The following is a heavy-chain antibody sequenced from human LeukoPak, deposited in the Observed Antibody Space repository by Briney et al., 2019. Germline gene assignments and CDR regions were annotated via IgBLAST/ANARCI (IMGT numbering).Heavy chain of an antibody. CDR2: ISAYNGNT. CDR3: ARFANSGYCTNGVCYGDFDY. CDR1: GYTFTSYG. V-gene: IGHV1-18*01. D-gene: IGHD2-8*01. J-gene: IGHJ4*02. Sequence: AASVKVSCKASGYTFTSYGISWVRQAPGQGLEWMGWISAYNGNTNYAQKLQGRVTMTTDTSTSTAYMELRSLRSDDTAVYYCARFANSGYCTNGVCYGDFDYWGQGTLVTVSS.